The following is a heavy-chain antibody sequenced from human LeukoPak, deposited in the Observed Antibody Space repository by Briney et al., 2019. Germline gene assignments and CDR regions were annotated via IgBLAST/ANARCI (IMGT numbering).Heavy chain of an antibody. CDR2: IYYSGST. D-gene: IGHD2-21*01. Sequence: SETLSLACTVSGGSISSYYWSWIRQPPGKGLEWIGYIYYSGSTNYNPSLTSRVTISVDTSKNQFSLRLSSVTAADTAVYYCVRWQYCGGNCYFSAFDIWGQGTMVTVSS. J-gene: IGHJ3*02. CDR1: GGSISSYY. CDR3: VRWQYCGGNCYFSAFDI. V-gene: IGHV4-59*01.